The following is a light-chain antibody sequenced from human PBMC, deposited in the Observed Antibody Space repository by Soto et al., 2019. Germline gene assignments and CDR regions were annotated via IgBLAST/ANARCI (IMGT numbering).Light chain of an antibody. Sequence: DIQMTQSPSSVSASVGDRVTISCRASQDINRWLAWHQQKPGEAPNLLIFSASSLQSGVPSKFSGSGSGTDFTLTITILQPEDVANYYCQQAHSFPLSFGPGTKVDLK. J-gene: IGKJ3*01. CDR1: QDINRW. CDR2: SAS. V-gene: IGKV1-12*01. CDR3: QQAHSFPLS.